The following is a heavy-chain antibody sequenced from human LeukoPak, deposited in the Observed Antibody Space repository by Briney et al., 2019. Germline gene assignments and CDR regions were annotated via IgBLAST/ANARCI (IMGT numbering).Heavy chain of an antibody. CDR1: GFTFSSYG. V-gene: IGHV3-7*03. CDR2: IKQDGSEK. Sequence: GGSLRLSCAASGFTFSSYGMHWVRQAPGKGLEWVANIKQDGSEKYYVDSVKGRFTISRDNAKNSLYLQMNSLRAEDTAVYYCARDSAGLYSSSFDYWGQGTLVTVSS. CDR3: ARDSAGLYSSSFDY. J-gene: IGHJ4*02. D-gene: IGHD6-13*01.